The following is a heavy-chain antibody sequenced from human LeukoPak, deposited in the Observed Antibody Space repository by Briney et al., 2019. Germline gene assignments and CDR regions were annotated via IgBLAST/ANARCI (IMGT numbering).Heavy chain of an antibody. V-gene: IGHV3-48*03. D-gene: IGHD3-16*01. Sequence: GGSLRLSCAASAFTFSDYEMNWVRQTPEKGLEWVSYISSSGTTIYYADSVRGRFTISRDNAKKSLYLQIHSLRADDTAVYYCASLIRLFNYWGQGTLVTVSS. J-gene: IGHJ4*02. CDR2: ISSSGTTI. CDR3: ASLIRLFNY. CDR1: AFTFSDYE.